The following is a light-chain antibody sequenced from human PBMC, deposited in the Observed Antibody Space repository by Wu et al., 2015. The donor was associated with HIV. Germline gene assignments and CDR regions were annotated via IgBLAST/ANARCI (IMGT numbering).Light chain of an antibody. CDR2: DAS. V-gene: IGKV3-11*01. CDR1: QGARSY. Sequence: EIVLTQSPATLSLSPGERATLSCRASQGARSYLAWFQQKPGQAPRLLIYDASNRATGVPARFSGSGSGTDFTLTISSLEREDFAVYYCQQRSNWLWTFGQGT. J-gene: IGKJ1*01. CDR3: QQRSNWLWT.